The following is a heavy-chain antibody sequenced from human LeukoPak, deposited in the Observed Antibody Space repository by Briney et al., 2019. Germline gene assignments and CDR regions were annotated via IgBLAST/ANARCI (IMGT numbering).Heavy chain of an antibody. CDR1: GGSISSGGYY. CDR3: ARAPKVPAAMSNWFDP. V-gene: IGHV4-31*03. Sequence: PLETLSLTCTVSGGSISSGGYYWSWLRQHPGKGLEWIGYIYYSGSTYYNPSLKSRVTISVDTSKNQFSLKLSSVTAADTAVYYCARAPKVPAAMSNWFDPWGQGTLVTVSS. J-gene: IGHJ5*02. CDR2: IYYSGST. D-gene: IGHD2-2*01.